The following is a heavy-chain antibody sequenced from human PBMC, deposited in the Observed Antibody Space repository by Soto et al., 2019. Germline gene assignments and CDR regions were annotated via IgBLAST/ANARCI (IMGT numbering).Heavy chain of an antibody. CDR1: GFTFSSYG. Sequence: QVQLVESGGGVVQPGRSLRLSCAASGFTFSSYGMHWVRQAPGKGLEWVAVISYDGSNKYYADSVKGRFTISRDNSKNTLYLQMNSLRGEDTAVYYCAKGGYCSGGSCYSGWSFDYWGQGTLVTVSS. V-gene: IGHV3-30*18. CDR2: ISYDGSNK. D-gene: IGHD2-15*01. J-gene: IGHJ4*02. CDR3: AKGGYCSGGSCYSGWSFDY.